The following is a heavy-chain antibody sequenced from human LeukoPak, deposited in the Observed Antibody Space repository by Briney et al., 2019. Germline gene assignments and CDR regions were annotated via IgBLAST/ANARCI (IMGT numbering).Heavy chain of an antibody. Sequence: GGSLRLSCAASGFTFSSYGMSWVRQAPGKGLEWVSAISGSGGSTYYADYVKGRFTISRDNSKNTLYLQMNSLRAEDTAVYYCAKGGPTESYSSGWYGDYYFDYCGQGTLVTVSS. CDR2: ISGSGGST. V-gene: IGHV3-23*01. D-gene: IGHD6-19*01. J-gene: IGHJ4*02. CDR1: GFTFSSYG. CDR3: AKGGPTESYSSGWYGDYYFDY.